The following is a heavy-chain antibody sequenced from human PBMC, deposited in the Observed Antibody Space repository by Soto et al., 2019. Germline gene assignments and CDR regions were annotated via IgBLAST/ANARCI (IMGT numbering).Heavy chain of an antibody. CDR2: IDPSDSYT. V-gene: IGHV5-10-1*01. CDR1: GYSFTSYW. J-gene: IGHJ6*02. CDR3: ARGGVGIRYFDWLSGMDV. Sequence: GESLTISCKGSGYSFTSYWISWVRQMPGKGLEWMGRIDPSDSYTNYSPSFQGHVTISADKSISTAYLQWSSLKASDTAMYYCARGGVGIRYFDWLSGMDVWGQGTTVTVSS. D-gene: IGHD3-9*01.